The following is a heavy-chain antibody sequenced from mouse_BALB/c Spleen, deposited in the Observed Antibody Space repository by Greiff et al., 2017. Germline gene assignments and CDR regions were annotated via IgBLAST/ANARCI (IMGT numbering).Heavy chain of an antibody. CDR1: GFSLTSYG. CDR3: ARVRAYGSRGGYFDV. J-gene: IGHJ1*01. V-gene: IGHV2-9*02. D-gene: IGHD1-1*01. Sequence: QVQLQQSGPGLVAPSQSLSITCTVSGFSLTSYGVHWVRQPPGKGLEWLGVIWAGGSTNYNSALMSRLSISKDNSKSQVFLKMNSLQTDDTAMYYCARVRAYGSRGGYFDVWGAGTTVTVSS. CDR2: IWAGGST.